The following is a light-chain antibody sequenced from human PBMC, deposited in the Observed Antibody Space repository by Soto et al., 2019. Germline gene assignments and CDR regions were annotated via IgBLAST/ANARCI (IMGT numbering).Light chain of an antibody. CDR2: DVT. V-gene: IGLV2-11*01. Sequence: QSALTQPRSVSGSPGQSVSISCTGTSSDVGDYNYVSWYQHLPGKAPKLMIFDVTKRPSGVPDRFSGSKSGNTASLTISGLQAEDEADYYCCSYAGRYSYVFGTGTKLTVL. J-gene: IGLJ1*01. CDR1: SSDVGDYNY. CDR3: CSYAGRYSYV.